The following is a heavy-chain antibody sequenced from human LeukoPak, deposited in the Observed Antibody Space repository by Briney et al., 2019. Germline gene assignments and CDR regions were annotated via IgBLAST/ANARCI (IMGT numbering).Heavy chain of an antibody. D-gene: IGHD2-15*01. CDR2: INHSGST. CDR3: ARADCSGGSCYSDY. Sequence: GTLRLSCAASGFTFSSYGMSWVRQPPGKGLEWIGEINHSGSTNYNPSLKSRVTISVDTSKNQFSLKLSSVTAADTAVYYCARADCSGGSCYSDYWGQGTLVTVSS. V-gene: IGHV4-34*01. J-gene: IGHJ4*02. CDR1: GFTFSSYG.